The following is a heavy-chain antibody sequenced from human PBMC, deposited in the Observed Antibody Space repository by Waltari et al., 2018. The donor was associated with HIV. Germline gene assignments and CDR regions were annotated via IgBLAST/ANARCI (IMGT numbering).Heavy chain of an antibody. CDR3: ATQRDSGSYYLDH. V-gene: IGHV1-8*01. CDR2: MNPNSGNT. Sequence: QVQVVQSGAEVKKPGASVKVSCKTSGYTFTKYDINWGRQATGQGLEWLGWMNPNSGNTGYAQNVQGRITMTRKTSIDTAYMELRGLTSDDTAVYYCATQRDSGSYYLDHWGQGTLVTVSP. J-gene: IGHJ4*02. D-gene: IGHD3-10*01. CDR1: GYTFTKYD.